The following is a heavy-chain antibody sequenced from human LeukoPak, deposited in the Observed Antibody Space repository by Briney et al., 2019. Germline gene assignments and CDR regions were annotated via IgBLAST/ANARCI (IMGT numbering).Heavy chain of an antibody. CDR1: GFIFSNYN. D-gene: IGHD4-23*01. CDR2: ISSRGTV. Sequence: GGSLRLSCVGSGFIFSNYNMNWVRQAPGKGLEWISYISSRGTVSYADSVEGRFAISRDNAKNSLYLQMNSLRVEDRAVYYCARASGGPGPAEYFQHWGQGTLVTVSS. J-gene: IGHJ1*01. V-gene: IGHV3-48*01. CDR3: ARASGGPGPAEYFQH.